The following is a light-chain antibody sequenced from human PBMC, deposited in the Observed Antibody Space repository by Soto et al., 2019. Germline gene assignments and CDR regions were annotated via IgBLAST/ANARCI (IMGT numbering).Light chain of an antibody. CDR3: QRHNNWPRT. Sequence: EIVLTQSPATLSWSPGESATLSWRSSRSVGSSNLAWYHQKPGQAPRLLIYDASSRATGIPDRFSGSGSGTDFTLTISSLQSEDFAVYYCQRHNNWPRTFGEGTKVDIK. CDR1: RSVGSSN. V-gene: IGKV3D-20*02. J-gene: IGKJ4*02. CDR2: DAS.